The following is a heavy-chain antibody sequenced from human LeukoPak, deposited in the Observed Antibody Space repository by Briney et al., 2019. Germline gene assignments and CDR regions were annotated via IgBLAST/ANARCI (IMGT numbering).Heavy chain of an antibody. CDR1: GFTFTTYW. D-gene: IGHD3-10*02. J-gene: IGHJ4*02. Sequence: GGSLRLSCAASGFTFTTYWMGWVRQAPGKGLEWVANIKQDGSEQYYVDSVKGRFTISRDNAKNSLSLQMNSLRAEDTAVYYCARGLLGSGSYYQSDAPRPGIDYWGQGTLVTVSS. V-gene: IGHV3-7*01. CDR2: IKQDGSEQ. CDR3: ARGLLGSGSYYQSDAPRPGIDY.